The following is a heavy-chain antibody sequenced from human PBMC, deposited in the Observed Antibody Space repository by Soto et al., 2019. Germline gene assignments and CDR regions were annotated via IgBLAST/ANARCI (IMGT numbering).Heavy chain of an antibody. J-gene: IGHJ4*02. V-gene: IGHV3-30-3*01. CDR1: GFTFSNYA. Sequence: QVQLVESGGGVVQPGGSLRLSCAASGFTFSNYAMRWVRQAPGKGLEWVAVISYDGSNKYYADSVKGRFTISRDNSKNMLYLQMNSLRAEDTAVYYCARVYYFDYWGQGTLVTVSS. CDR3: ARVYYFDY. CDR2: ISYDGSNK.